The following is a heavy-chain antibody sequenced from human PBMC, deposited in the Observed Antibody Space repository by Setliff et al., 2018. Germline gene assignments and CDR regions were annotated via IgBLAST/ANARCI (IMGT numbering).Heavy chain of an antibody. Sequence: ASVKVSCKASGYTFNNYGVAWVRQAPGQGLDWMGWVTIYNGNTKYAQNLQGRLTLSTDRSKNTVYMELGSLTNDDTAIYYCARVESMVRGKNILRHFDYWGQGTQVTVSS. J-gene: IGHJ4*02. V-gene: IGHV1-18*01. CDR1: GYTFNNYG. D-gene: IGHD3-10*01. CDR3: ARVESMVRGKNILRHFDY. CDR2: VTIYNGNT.